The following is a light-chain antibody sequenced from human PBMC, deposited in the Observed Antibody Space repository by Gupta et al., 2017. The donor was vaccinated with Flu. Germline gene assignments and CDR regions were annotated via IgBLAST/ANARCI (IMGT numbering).Light chain of an antibody. CDR3: NSRDSSENVL. Sequence: GQTVRITCQGDTLRSYYASWYQQRPGQAPLLVIYDRNNRPSGIPDRFSGSTSGNTASLTITGAQAEDEADYYCNSRDSSENVLFGGGTKLTVL. CDR2: DRN. V-gene: IGLV3-19*01. J-gene: IGLJ3*02. CDR1: TLRSYY.